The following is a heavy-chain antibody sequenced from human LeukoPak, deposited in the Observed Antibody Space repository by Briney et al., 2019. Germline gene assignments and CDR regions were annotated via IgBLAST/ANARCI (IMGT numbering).Heavy chain of an antibody. J-gene: IGHJ3*02. V-gene: IGHV4-4*02. CDR2: IHHSGST. CDR3: ARAPLSGTYYTDAFDI. D-gene: IGHD1-26*01. Sequence: SETLSLTCAVSGGSISANNWWTWVRQPPGKGLEWIGEIHHSGSTDYNPSLKSRVTISPDKSKNQFSLTLTSVTAADTAVYFCARAPLSGTYYTDAFDIWGQGTMVTVSS. CDR1: GGSISANNW.